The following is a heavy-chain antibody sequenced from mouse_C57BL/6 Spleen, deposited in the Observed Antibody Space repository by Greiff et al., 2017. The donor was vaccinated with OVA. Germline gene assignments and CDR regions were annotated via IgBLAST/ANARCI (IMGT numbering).Heavy chain of an antibody. V-gene: IGHV5-17*01. D-gene: IGHD2-1*01. CDR3: ARRDYYGNHYAMDY. J-gene: IGHJ4*01. CDR1: GFTFSDYG. CDR2: ISSGSSTI. Sequence: EVHLVESGGGLVKPGGSLKLSCAASGFTFSDYGMHWVRQAPEKGLEWVAYISSGSSTIYYADTVKGRFTISRDNAKNTLFLQMTSLRSEDTAMYYCARRDYYGNHYAMDYWGQGTSVTVSS.